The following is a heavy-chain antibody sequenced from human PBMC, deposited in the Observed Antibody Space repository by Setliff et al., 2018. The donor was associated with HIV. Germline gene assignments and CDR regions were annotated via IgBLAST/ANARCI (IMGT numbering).Heavy chain of an antibody. CDR1: GGSVSDYS. D-gene: IGHD3-22*01. Sequence: SETLSLTCGFYGGSVSDYSWSWVRQSPGKGLEWIGEINHSGNTNYNPSLKSRVTISVVTSKSHFSLKMTSATAADTAIYFCARGALSLTMTKLLSFFDSWGQGTQVTVSS. J-gene: IGHJ4*02. CDR2: INHSGNT. CDR3: ARGALSLTMTKLLSFFDS. V-gene: IGHV4-34*01.